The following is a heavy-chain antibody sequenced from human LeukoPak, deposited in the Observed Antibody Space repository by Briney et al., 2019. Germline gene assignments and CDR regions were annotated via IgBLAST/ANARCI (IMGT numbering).Heavy chain of an antibody. V-gene: IGHV3-74*01. J-gene: IGHJ4*02. D-gene: IGHD5-18*01. Sequence: GGSLRLSCAASGFTFVSYWMHWVRQAPGKGLVWVSRINGYGSSTDFADSVKGRFTISRDNAKNTLYLQMNSLRAEDTAVYYCARDAPGNTALDYWGQGTLVSVSS. CDR3: ARDAPGNTALDY. CDR2: INGYGSST. CDR1: GFTFVSYW.